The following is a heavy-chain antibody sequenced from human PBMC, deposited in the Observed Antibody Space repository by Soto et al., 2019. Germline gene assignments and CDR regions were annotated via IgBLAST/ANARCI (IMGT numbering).Heavy chain of an antibody. J-gene: IGHJ3*01. Sequence: EVQLLESGGGLVQPGGSLRLSCSTAGFTFVKYGMNWVRQAPGKGLEWVSGISGGGGNTYYADSVKGRFTISREPSKNTVCLEMNSLRAEDTAVYYCAKLFIVVVTVLRTGDEFDVWGGGIQVTISS. V-gene: IGHV3-23*01. CDR2: ISGGGGNT. D-gene: IGHD2-21*02. CDR3: AKLFIVVVTVLRTGDEFDV. CDR1: GFTFVKYG.